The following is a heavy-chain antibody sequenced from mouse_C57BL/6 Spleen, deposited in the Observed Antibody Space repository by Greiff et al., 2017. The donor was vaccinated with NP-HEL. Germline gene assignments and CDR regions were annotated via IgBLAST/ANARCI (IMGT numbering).Heavy chain of an antibody. CDR1: GFNIKDDY. CDR2: IDPENGDT. CDR3: TTRITTVVATGGYYFDY. Sequence: EVQRVESGAELVRPGASVKLSCTASGFNIKDDYMHWVKQRPEQGLEWIGWIDPENGDTEYASKFQGKATIPADTSSNTAYLQLSSLTSEDTAVYYCTTRITTVVATGGYYFDYWGQGTTLTVSS. V-gene: IGHV14-4*01. D-gene: IGHD1-1*01. J-gene: IGHJ2*01.